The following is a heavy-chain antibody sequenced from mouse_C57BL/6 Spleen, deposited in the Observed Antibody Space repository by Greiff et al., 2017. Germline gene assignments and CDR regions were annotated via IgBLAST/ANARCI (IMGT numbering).Heavy chain of an antibody. CDR1: GFTFSDYG. J-gene: IGHJ2*01. V-gene: IGHV5-17*01. CDR3: ARGRFGDY. Sequence: EVKVVESGGGLVKPGGSLKFSCAASGFTFSDYGMHWVRQAPGKGLEWVAYISSGSSTIYYADTVKGRFTISRDNAKNTLFLQMTSLRSDDTAMYYCARGRFGDYWGQGTTLTVSS. CDR2: ISSGSSTI.